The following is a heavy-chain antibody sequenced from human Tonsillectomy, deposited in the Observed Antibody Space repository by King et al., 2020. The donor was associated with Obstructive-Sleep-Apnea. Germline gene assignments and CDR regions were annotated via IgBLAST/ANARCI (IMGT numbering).Heavy chain of an antibody. D-gene: IGHD3-10*01. V-gene: IGHV1-18*01. CDR2: ISGHNGDT. CDR1: SYNFKTYG. CDR3: ARDLFYYNSGTSYEDTFDI. Sequence: QLVQSGGEVKKPGASVRVSCKASSYNFKTYGLSWVRQAPGQGLEWMGWISGHNGDTNYAQRLRGRVVMTADTTTSTAYMELSSLTPDDTAGYYCARDLFYYNSGTSYEDTFDIWGQGTMVTVSS. J-gene: IGHJ3*02.